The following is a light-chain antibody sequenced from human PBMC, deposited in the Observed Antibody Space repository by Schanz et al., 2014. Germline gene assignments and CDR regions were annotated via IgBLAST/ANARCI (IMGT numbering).Light chain of an antibody. J-gene: IGKJ4*01. CDR3: QQRSNPLT. V-gene: IGKV3D-20*02. CDR1: QTVDSVY. CDR2: GAS. Sequence: ENVLTQSPGTLSLSPGERAALSCRASQTVDSVYLAWYQQKPGQAPRLLIYGASSRATGTPDRFSGSASGTDFTLTISSLEPEDFAVYYCQQRSNPLTFGGGTKVEI.